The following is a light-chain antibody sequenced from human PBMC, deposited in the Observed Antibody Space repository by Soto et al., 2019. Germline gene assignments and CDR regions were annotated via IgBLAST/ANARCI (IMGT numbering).Light chain of an antibody. CDR3: QQYYNTPFT. V-gene: IGKV4-1*01. J-gene: IGKJ4*02. Sequence: DIVMTQSPDSLAVSLGERATITCKSSQSTLYNSDNSDNKNYLAWYQQRPGQPPKLLFYWASTRESGGPDRFSGSGSGTDFVRTINGLQAEDVAVYFCQQYYNTPFTFGGGTKVEIK. CDR1: QSTLYNSDNSDNKNY. CDR2: WAS.